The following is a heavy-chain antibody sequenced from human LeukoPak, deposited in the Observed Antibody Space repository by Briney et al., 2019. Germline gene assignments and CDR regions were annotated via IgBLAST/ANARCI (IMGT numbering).Heavy chain of an antibody. Sequence: SETLSLTCAVSGVSISGVNWWSGVRHPPGKGLEWIGEIYHSGITNYNLSLKSRVTISVDKSKNQFSLKLTSVTAADTAVYYCAGLDGSGSYWGEGTPVTVSS. D-gene: IGHD3-10*01. V-gene: IGHV4-4*02. CDR1: GVSISGVNW. CDR3: AGLDGSGSY. J-gene: IGHJ4*02. CDR2: IYHSGIT.